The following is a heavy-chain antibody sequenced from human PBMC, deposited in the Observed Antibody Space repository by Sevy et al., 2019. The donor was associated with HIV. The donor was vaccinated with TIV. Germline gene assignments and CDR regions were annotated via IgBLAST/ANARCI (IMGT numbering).Heavy chain of an antibody. CDR1: GFSLSTSGVG. V-gene: IGHV2-5*01. Sequence: SGPTLVNPTQTLTLTCTFSGFSLSTSGVGVGWIRQPPGKALEWLAVIYWNDDTRHNPSLKSRLTVTKDPSKNQVVLRMTNMDPVDTAAYYCAHAGQVWYLCDFWGQGTLVTVSS. D-gene: IGHD5-18*01. CDR2: IYWNDDT. J-gene: IGHJ4*02. CDR3: AHAGQVWYLCDF.